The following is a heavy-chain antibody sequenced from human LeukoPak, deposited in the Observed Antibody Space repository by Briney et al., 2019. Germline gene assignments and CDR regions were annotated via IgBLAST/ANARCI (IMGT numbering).Heavy chain of an antibody. Sequence: GSLRLSCAASGFTFSDYYMSWIRQAPGKGLEWVAYISGRDNILYYAASVKGRFTVSRDNAKTSLSLQLNNLRAEDTAMYYCARVSSTGYGVSSGLFYWGQGTLVTVSS. J-gene: IGHJ4*02. D-gene: IGHD3-22*01. CDR2: ISGRDNIL. V-gene: IGHV3-11*01. CDR3: ARVSSTGYGVSSGLFY. CDR1: GFTFSDYY.